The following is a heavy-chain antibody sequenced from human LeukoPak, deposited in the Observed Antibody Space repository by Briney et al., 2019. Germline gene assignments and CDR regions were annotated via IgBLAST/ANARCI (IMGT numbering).Heavy chain of an antibody. Sequence: PSETLSLTCTVSGGSITGYYWSWIRQPPGKGLEWIGYMYYSGNTNYNPSLKSRVAISVDTSKNHFSLQLSSVTAADTAVYYCASGQRGYPYWGQGTLVTVSS. D-gene: IGHD5-18*01. V-gene: IGHV4-59*01. CDR2: MYYSGNT. CDR1: GGSITGYY. CDR3: ASGQRGYPY. J-gene: IGHJ4*02.